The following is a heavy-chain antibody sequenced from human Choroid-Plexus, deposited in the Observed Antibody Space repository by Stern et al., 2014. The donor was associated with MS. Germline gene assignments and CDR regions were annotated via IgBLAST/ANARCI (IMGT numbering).Heavy chain of an antibody. V-gene: IGHV3-30*18. CDR1: GFTFGSCA. CDR2: VSYDGSNK. J-gene: IGHJ5*02. Sequence: MQLVESGGGVVQPGRALRLSCVASGFTFGSCAMHWVRQAPGKGLEWVAGVSYDGSNKYYADSVKGRFTIFRDNSKNTLYMQMSSLRPEDTAVYYCTKDRQYLTYFFDHWGQGSLVTVSS. CDR3: TKDRQYLTYFFDH. D-gene: IGHD2/OR15-2a*01.